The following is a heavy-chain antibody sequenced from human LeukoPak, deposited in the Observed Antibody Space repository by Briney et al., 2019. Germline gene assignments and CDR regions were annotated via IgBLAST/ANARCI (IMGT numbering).Heavy chain of an antibody. V-gene: IGHV3-7*05. CDR3: ARDSRLAYYGSGDY. CDR1: GFTFSNYW. D-gene: IGHD3-10*01. J-gene: IGHJ4*02. Sequence: GGSLRLSCAASGFTFSNYWMTWARQAPGKGLEWVANIKEDGSEKYYVDSVKGRFTISRDNAKNSLYLQMNSLRAEDTAVYYCARDSRLAYYGSGDYWGQGTLVTVSS. CDR2: IKEDGSEK.